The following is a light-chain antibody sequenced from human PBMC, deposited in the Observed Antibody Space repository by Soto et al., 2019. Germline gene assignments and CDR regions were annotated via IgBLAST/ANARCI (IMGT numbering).Light chain of an antibody. V-gene: IGKV1-5*03. CDR2: KAS. CDR3: QQYNSYPPT. CDR1: QSISSW. J-gene: IGKJ1*01. Sequence: DIQMTQSPSTLSASVGDRVTITCRASQSISSWLAWYQQKPGKAPKLLNYKASSLESGVSSRFSSSESWTEFILTISSLQPDDFATHYFQQYNSYPPTFGQGTKVEIK.